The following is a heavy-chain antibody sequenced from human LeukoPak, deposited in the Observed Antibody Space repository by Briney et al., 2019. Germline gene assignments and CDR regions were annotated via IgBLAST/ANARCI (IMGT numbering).Heavy chain of an antibody. V-gene: IGHV3-23*01. Sequence: GGSLRLSCAASGLTFSSYGLSWVRQAPAKGLEWVSSSTGSGGTTHADSVRGRFTVSRDNSKSTLYLQMNSLRVEDTAVYYCAKMVREFYTISYYFDYWGQGTLVTVSS. CDR3: AKMVREFYTISYYFDY. CDR2: STGSGGTT. CDR1: GLTFSSYG. J-gene: IGHJ4*02. D-gene: IGHD2-8*01.